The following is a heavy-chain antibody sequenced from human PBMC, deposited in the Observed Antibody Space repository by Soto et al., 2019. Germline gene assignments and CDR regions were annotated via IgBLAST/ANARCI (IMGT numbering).Heavy chain of an antibody. CDR3: AREDIPDIVVVVVAPEGLGY. CDR1: GYTFTSYG. J-gene: IGHJ4*02. CDR2: ISGYNGNS. Sequence: QVQLVQSGAEVKKPGASVKVSCKASGYTFTSYGISWVRQAPGQGLEWMGRISGYNGNSNYAQNLQGRVTMTTDTSKSTAYMELRSLRSDDTAVYYCAREDIPDIVVVVVAPEGLGYWGQGTLVTVSS. D-gene: IGHD2-15*01. V-gene: IGHV1-18*01.